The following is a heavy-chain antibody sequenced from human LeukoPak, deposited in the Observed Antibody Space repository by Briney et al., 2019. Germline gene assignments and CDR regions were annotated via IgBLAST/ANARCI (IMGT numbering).Heavy chain of an antibody. J-gene: IGHJ3*02. CDR1: GFTFSSYS. CDR3: AREYQLLASAFDI. D-gene: IGHD2-2*01. Sequence: GGSLRLSCAASGFTFSSYSMNWVRQAPGKGLEWVSNIKQGGSEKYYVDSVKGRFTISRDNSKNTLYLQMNSLRAEDTAVYYCAREYQLLASAFDIWGQGTMVTVSS. V-gene: IGHV3-7*03. CDR2: IKQGGSEK.